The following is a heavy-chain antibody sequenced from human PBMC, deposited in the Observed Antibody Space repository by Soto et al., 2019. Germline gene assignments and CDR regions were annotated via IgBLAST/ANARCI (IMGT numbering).Heavy chain of an antibody. V-gene: IGHV3-9*01. CDR2: IDWNGGST. CDR1: GFTFDDYA. Sequence: EVQLVESGGGLVQPGRSLRLSCVASGFTFDDYAMHWVRQTPGKGLEWVSSIDWNGGSTAYADSVKGRFTISRDNARNSLYLQMNRLRPEDTALYYCVKGRGSYFVYFGLDVWGQGTTVTVSS. D-gene: IGHD1-26*01. J-gene: IGHJ6*02. CDR3: VKGRGSYFVYFGLDV.